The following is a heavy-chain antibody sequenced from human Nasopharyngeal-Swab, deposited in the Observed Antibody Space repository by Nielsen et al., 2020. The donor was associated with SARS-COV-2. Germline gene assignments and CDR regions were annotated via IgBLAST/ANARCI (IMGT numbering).Heavy chain of an antibody. V-gene: IGHV3-23*01. CDR3: AKHSPHSPPGDRVFDY. J-gene: IGHJ4*02. CDR2: IGGVGSPT. CDR1: EFTFRTYA. Sequence: GESLKISCAAPEFTFRTYAMSWVRQAPGKGLEWVSAIGGVGSPTFYADSVKGRFTISRDNSKNMLFLQMNSLTADDTAVYYCAKHSPHSPPGDRVFDYWGQGTLVTVSS. D-gene: IGHD7-27*01.